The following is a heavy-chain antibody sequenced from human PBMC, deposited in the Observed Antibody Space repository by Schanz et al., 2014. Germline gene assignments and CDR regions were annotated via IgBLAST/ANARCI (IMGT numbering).Heavy chain of an antibody. Sequence: SGPGLVKPSQTLSLTCTVSGGSISSGGYYWSWIRQHPGKGLEWIGYLYYTGSTNYNPYLSSRCTRSVDKAKRQFSLKRSCVNAADTAVYFCARHRRSSYSLDMRRQGTMV. J-gene: IGHJ3*02. CDR3: ARHRRSSYSLDM. V-gene: IGHV4-31*03. CDR2: LYYTGST. CDR1: GGSISSGGYY. D-gene: IGHD6-6*01.